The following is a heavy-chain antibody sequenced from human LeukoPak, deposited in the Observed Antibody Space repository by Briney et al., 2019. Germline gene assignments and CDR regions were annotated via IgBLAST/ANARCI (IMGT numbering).Heavy chain of an antibody. V-gene: IGHV7-4-1*02. CDR1: GYIFTSYA. CDR3: ERRPPKRASRYYYFYYMDV. Sequence: ASVTVSCKASGYIFTSYAINWVRQAPGQGLEWMGWINTDTGNPTYAQGFTGRFVFSLDTSVSTAYLQMSSLKAEDTAVYYCERRPPKRASRYYYFYYMDVWGKGTTVTVSS. CDR2: INTDTGNP. J-gene: IGHJ6*03.